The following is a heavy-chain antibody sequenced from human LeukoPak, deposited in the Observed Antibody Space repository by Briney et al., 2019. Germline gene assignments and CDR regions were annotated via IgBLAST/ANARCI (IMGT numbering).Heavy chain of an antibody. V-gene: IGHV3-30*18. CDR2: ISYDGSNK. CDR1: GFTFSSYG. D-gene: IGHD3-10*01. J-gene: IGHJ4*02. Sequence: GGSLRLSCAASGFTFSSYGMHWVRQAPGKGLEWVAVISYDGSNKYYADSVKGRFTISRDNSKNTLYLQMNSLRAEDTAVYYCAKEVLYGSGSYLTDYWGQGTLVTVSS. CDR3: AKEVLYGSGSYLTDY.